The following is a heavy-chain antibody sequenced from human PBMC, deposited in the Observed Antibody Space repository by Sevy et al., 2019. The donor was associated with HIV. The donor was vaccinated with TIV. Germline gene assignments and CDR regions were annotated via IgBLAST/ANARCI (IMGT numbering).Heavy chain of an antibody. D-gene: IGHD1-26*01. Sequence: GGSLRLSCAASGFTFRSYAMHWVRQAPGKGLEWVALIEYDGSKKYYADSVKGRFTISRDNSTNTLYLQMNSLRAEDTATYYCARDRFSGSLDYWGQGTLVTVSS. J-gene: IGHJ4*02. CDR1: GFTFRSYA. V-gene: IGHV3-30*04. CDR3: ARDRFSGSLDY. CDR2: IEYDGSKK.